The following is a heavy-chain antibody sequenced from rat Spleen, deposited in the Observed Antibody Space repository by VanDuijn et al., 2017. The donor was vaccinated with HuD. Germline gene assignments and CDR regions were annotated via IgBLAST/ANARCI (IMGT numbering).Heavy chain of an antibody. J-gene: IGHJ4*01. Sequence: QVQLKESGPGLVQPSQTLSLTCTVSGFSLTSNRVSCVRQPPGKGLEWMGAIWSGGSTDYNSALKSRLSISRDTSKSQVFLKMNSLQTEDTAIYFCTRSPTVAGVMDAWGQGASVTVSS. CDR2: IWSGGST. CDR1: GFSLTSNR. V-gene: IGHV2-1*01. CDR3: TRSPTVAGVMDA. D-gene: IGHD1-3*01.